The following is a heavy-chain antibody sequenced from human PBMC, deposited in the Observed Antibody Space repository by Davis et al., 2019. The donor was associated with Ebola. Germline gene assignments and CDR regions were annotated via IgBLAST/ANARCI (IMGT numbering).Heavy chain of an antibody. CDR2: IFSDGSIT. J-gene: IGHJ4*02. CDR1: GFTVSRHL. Sequence: GESLKISCAASGFTVSRHLMHWVRQAPGKGLVWVSRIFSDGSITEYADSVKGRFTISRDNAENTVHLQMNSLRAEDTAVYHCVREGNWNLDNWGQGTLVTVSS. V-gene: IGHV3-74*03. CDR3: VREGNWNLDN. D-gene: IGHD1-20*01.